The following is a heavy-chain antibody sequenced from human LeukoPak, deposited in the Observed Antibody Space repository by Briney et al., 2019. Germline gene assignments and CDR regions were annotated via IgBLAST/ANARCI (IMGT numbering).Heavy chain of an antibody. CDR1: GFTFSTYW. V-gene: IGHV3-74*01. Sequence: PGGSLRLSCAASGFTFSTYWMNWVRQPPGKGLVWVSRINSDGSSTTYADSVMGRFTISRDNAKNSLYLQMNSLRAEDTAVYYCARDGVLLWFGESIDAFDIWGQGTMVTVSS. CDR3: ARDGVLLWFGESIDAFDI. CDR2: INSDGSST. J-gene: IGHJ3*02. D-gene: IGHD3-10*01.